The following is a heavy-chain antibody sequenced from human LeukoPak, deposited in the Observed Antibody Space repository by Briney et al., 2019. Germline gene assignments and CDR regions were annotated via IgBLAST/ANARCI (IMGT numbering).Heavy chain of an antibody. J-gene: IGHJ5*02. V-gene: IGHV4-59*01. Sequence: NASETLSLTCTVSGGSITNYYLRWIRQIPRKELEWIVYIYYNGSSNYNPSLKIRVSISVDTSKNQLSLILTSVAAADSAVYYCARASGSYIFSYGLDTWGQGTRVTVSS. CDR1: GGSITNYY. D-gene: IGHD3-10*01. CDR2: IYYNGSS. CDR3: ARASGSYIFSYGLDT.